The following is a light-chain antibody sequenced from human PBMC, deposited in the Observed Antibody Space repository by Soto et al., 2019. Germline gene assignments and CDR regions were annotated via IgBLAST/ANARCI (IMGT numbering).Light chain of an antibody. Sequence: DIQLTQSPSLLSASVGDRVTITCRASQGISNYLAWYQQKPGKAPKLLIYAASTLHSGVPSRFSGSGSGTDFTLTISSLQTEDVATYYCQNYFSTPRTFGQGTKVDIK. CDR2: AAS. CDR3: QNYFSTPRT. V-gene: IGKV1-27*01. J-gene: IGKJ1*01. CDR1: QGISNY.